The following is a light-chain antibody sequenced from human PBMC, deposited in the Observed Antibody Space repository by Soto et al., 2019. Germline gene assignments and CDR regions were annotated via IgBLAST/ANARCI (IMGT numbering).Light chain of an antibody. CDR2: DVT. Sequence: QSVLTQPASVSGSPGQSITISCTGTSSDVGGYNYVSWYQHHPGKAPKLIIYDVTNRPSGVSNPFSGSKSGNTASLTISGXXPEDEADYYCSSYTTSNTRQIVFGTGTKVTVL. J-gene: IGLJ1*01. CDR1: SSDVGGYNY. V-gene: IGLV2-14*03. CDR3: SSYTTSNTRQIV.